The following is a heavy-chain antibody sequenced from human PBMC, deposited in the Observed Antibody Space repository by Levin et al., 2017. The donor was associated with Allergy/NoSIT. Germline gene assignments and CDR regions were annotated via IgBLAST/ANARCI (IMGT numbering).Heavy chain of an antibody. V-gene: IGHV3-7*01. CDR3: AREGGDAYMDG. Sequence: GESLKISCAASGFTFSSYWMSWVRQAPGKGLEWVANIKQDGSEKYYVDSVKGRFTISRDNAKNSLYLQMNSLRAEDTAVYYCAREGGDAYMDGWGKGTTVTVSS. D-gene: IGHD2-21*02. J-gene: IGHJ6*03. CDR1: GFTFSSYW. CDR2: IKQDGSEK.